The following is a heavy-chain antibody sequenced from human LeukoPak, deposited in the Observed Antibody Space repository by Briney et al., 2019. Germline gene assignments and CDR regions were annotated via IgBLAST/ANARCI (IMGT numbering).Heavy chain of an antibody. J-gene: IGHJ5*02. CDR3: AKGSAARPYNWFDP. D-gene: IGHD6-6*01. CDR1: GFTFDDYA. CDR2: ISWNSGSI. V-gene: IGHV3-9*01. Sequence: GRSLRLSCAASGFTFDDYAMHWVRQAPGKGLEWVSGISWNSGSIGYADSVKGRFTISRDNAKNSLYLQMNSLRAEDTALYYCAKGSAARPYNWFDPWGQGTLVTVSS.